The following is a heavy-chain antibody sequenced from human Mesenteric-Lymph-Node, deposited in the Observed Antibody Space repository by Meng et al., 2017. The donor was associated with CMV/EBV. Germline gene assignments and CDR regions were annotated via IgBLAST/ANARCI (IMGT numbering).Heavy chain of an antibody. D-gene: IGHD3-10*01. CDR3: ARSITMVRGVQYYYYYYGMDV. J-gene: IGHJ6*02. V-gene: IGHV1-8*01. Sequence: ASVKVSCKASGYTFTSYDINWVRQATGQGLEWMGWMNPNSGNTGYAQKFQGRVTMTRNTSISTAYMELSSLRSEDTAVYYWARSITMVRGVQYYYYYYGMDVWGQGTTVTVSS. CDR2: MNPNSGNT. CDR1: GYTFTSYD.